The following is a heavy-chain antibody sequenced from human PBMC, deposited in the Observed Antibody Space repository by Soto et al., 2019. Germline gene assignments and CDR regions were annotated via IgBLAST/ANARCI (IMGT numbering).Heavy chain of an antibody. Sequence: SGTLSLTCTVSGGSISSYYWSWIRQPPGKGLEWIGYIYYSGSTNYNPSLKSRVTISVDTSKNQFSLKLSSVTAADTAVYYCARAGRKSGYADYWGQGTLVTVSS. D-gene: IGHD5-12*01. V-gene: IGHV4-59*01. CDR2: IYYSGST. CDR3: ARAGRKSGYADY. J-gene: IGHJ4*02. CDR1: GGSISSYY.